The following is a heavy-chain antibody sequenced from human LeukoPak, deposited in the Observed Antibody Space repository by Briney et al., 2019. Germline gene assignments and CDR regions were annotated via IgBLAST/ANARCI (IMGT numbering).Heavy chain of an antibody. CDR3: ARRRSSTSPDY. V-gene: IGHV4-39*01. CDR1: GGSISSSSYY. D-gene: IGHD2-2*01. Sequence: SETLSLTCTVSGGSISSSSYYWGWIRQPPGTGLEWIGSIYYSGSTYYNPSLKSRVTISVDTSKNQFSLKLSSVTAADTAVYYCARRRSSTSPDYWGQGTLVTVSS. J-gene: IGHJ4*02. CDR2: IYYSGST.